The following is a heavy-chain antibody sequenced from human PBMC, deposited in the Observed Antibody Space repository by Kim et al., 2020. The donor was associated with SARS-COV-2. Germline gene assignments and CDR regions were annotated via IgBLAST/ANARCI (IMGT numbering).Heavy chain of an antibody. Sequence: SETLSLTCTVSGGSISSSSYYWGWIRQPPGKGLEWIGSIYYSGSTYYNPSLKSRVTISVDTSKNQFSLKLSSVTAADTAVYYCARHRPNSSSWYGNWYFDLWGRGTLVTVSS. CDR3: ARHRPNSSSWYGNWYFDL. V-gene: IGHV4-39*01. J-gene: IGHJ2*01. D-gene: IGHD6-13*01. CDR1: GGSISSSSYY. CDR2: IYYSGST.